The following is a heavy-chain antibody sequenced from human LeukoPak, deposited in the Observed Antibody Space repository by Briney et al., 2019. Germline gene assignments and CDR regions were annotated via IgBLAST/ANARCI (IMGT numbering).Heavy chain of an antibody. CDR1: GDSISSYY. J-gene: IGHJ4*02. Sequence: SETLSLTCSVSGDSISSYYWSWIRQPAGKGLEWIGRIYTSGATKYSASLKSRVTISVDKSKSQLSLKLRSVTAADTAVYYCARDRGEYSYAYDYWGQGTLVTVSS. CDR3: ARDRGEYSYAYDY. CDR2: IYTSGAT. V-gene: IGHV4-4*07. D-gene: IGHD5-18*01.